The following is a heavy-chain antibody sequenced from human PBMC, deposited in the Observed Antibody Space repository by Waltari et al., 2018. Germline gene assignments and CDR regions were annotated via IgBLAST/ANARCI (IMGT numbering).Heavy chain of an antibody. J-gene: IGHJ5*02. V-gene: IGHV2-5*01. CDR2: IYWNDDK. Sequence: QITLKESGPTLVKPTQPLTLTCTFSGFSLSTSGVGVGWIRQTPGTTPEWLALIYWNDDKRYSPSLKSRLTITKDTSKNQVVLTMTNMDPVDTATYYCAHVIKRITIFGVVRRDWFDPWGQGTLVTVSS. CDR3: AHVIKRITIFGVVRRDWFDP. CDR1: GFSLSTSGVG. D-gene: IGHD3-3*01.